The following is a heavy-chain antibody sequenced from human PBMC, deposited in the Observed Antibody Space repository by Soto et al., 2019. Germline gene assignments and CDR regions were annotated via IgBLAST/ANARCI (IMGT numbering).Heavy chain of an antibody. J-gene: IGHJ4*02. CDR1: GFTFSNYA. D-gene: IGHD6-19*01. CDR3: ATERRQWLIDC. V-gene: IGHV3-23*01. CDR2: ISATDDGT. Sequence: GGSLRLSCAASGFTFSNYAMNWVRQAPGKGLEWVSVISATDDGTYYADSVKGRFTISRDKSKNTLYLQMSSLGAEDTAVYYCATERRQWLIDCWGQGTLVTVSS.